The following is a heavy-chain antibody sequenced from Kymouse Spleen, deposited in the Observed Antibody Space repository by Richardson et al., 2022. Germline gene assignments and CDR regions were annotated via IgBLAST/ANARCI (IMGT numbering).Heavy chain of an antibody. Sequence: QVQLQESGPGLVKPSQTLSLTCTVSGGSISSGGYYWSWIRQHPGKGLEWIGYIYYSGSTYYNPSLKSRVTISVDTSKNQFSLKLSSVTAADTAVYYCARTPVGLRYFDWLSWFDPWGQGTLVTVSS. D-gene: IGHD3-9*01. V-gene: IGHV4-31*03. CDR1: GGSISSGGYY. CDR2: IYYSGST. J-gene: IGHJ5*02. CDR3: ARTPVGLRYFDWLSWFDP.